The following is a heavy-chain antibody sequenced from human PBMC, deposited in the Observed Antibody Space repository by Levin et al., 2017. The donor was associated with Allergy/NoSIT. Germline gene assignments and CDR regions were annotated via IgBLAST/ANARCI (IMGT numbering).Heavy chain of an antibody. CDR3: ARDRGDPAHKYFDL. Sequence: PSETLSLTCTVSGGSISGYYWSWIRQPPGKGLEWIGFVYYRGSTNYNPSLQSRVTISVDTSKNQFSLKLRSVTAADTAVYYCARDRGDPAHKYFDLWGRGTLVTVSS. J-gene: IGHJ2*01. V-gene: IGHV4-59*01. CDR2: VYYRGST. D-gene: IGHD3-10*01. CDR1: GGSISGYY.